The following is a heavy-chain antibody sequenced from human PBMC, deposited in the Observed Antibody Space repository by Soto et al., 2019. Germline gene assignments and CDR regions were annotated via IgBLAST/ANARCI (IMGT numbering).Heavy chain of an antibody. CDR1: GGSINSGGYS. CDR3: AVGGGLPRYY. J-gene: IGHJ4*02. Sequence: QLQLQESGSGLVKPSQTLSLTCAVSGGSINSGGYSWSWIRQPPGKGLEWIGYIYHSGSTYYNPSLKSRVTISVDRSKNQFSLKLSSVTASCTAVYYCAVGGGLPRYYWGQGTLVTVSS. V-gene: IGHV4-30-2*01. D-gene: IGHD3-16*01. CDR2: IYHSGST.